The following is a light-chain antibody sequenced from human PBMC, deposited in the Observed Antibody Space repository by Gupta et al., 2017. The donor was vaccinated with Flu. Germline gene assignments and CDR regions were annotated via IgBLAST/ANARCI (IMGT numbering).Light chain of an antibody. Sequence: VTPGEPASISCSRSQRRLHNNGNNYLNWYLHKPGQSPQLLIYLGSKRASGVPGRFSGSGSGTXFTLKIXRGEAEDVGVYYCMQELQTPSTVGXGTKMEIK. CDR1: QRRLHNNGNNY. CDR2: LGS. J-gene: IGKJ2*02. V-gene: IGKV2-28*01. CDR3: MQELQTPST.